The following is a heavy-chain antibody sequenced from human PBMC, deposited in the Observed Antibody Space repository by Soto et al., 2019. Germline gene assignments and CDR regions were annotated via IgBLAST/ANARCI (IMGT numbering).Heavy chain of an antibody. CDR2: IYHSGST. J-gene: IGHJ2*01. V-gene: IGHV4-4*02. CDR3: ASTRYYYDSSGYYPYWYFDL. D-gene: IGHD3-22*01. CDR1: GGSISSSNW. Sequence: QVQLQESGPGLVKPSGTLSLTCAVSGGSISSSNWWSWVRQPPGKGLEWIGEIYHSGSTNYNPSLKSRVTIPVDKSKNQFSLKLSSVTAADTAVYYCASTRYYYDSSGYYPYWYFDLWGRGTLVTVSS.